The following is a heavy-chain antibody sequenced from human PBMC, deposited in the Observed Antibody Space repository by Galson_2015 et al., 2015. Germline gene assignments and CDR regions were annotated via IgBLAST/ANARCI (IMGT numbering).Heavy chain of an antibody. D-gene: IGHD5-18*01. CDR1: GFTFSSYS. V-gene: IGHV3-49*04. CDR2: IRSNAYGGTT. CDR3: TIDPWDTAIVTGFDY. Sequence: SLRLSCAASGFTFSSYSMNWVRQAPGKGLEWVGFIRSNAYGGTTEYAATVKGRFTISRDDSKSIAYLQMNSLKTKDTAVYYCTIDPWDTAIVTGFDYWVQGTLATVSS. J-gene: IGHJ4*02.